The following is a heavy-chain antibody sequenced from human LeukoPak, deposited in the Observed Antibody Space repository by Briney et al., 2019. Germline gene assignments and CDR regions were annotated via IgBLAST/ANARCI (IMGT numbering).Heavy chain of an antibody. CDR1: GYTFTGYY. D-gene: IGHD1-26*01. Sequence: ASVEVSCKASGYTFTGYYIHWVRQAPGQGLEWMAWINPNSGVTNYAQNFQGRVTLTRDTSITTAYMELSSLRSDDTAVYYCTRSIHQHSWLDPWGQGTLVTVSS. CDR3: TRSIHQHSWLDP. CDR2: INPNSGVT. J-gene: IGHJ5*02. V-gene: IGHV1-2*02.